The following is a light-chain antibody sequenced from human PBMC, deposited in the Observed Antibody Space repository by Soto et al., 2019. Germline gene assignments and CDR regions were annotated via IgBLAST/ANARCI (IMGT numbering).Light chain of an antibody. CDR3: NSYTSSGSYV. Sequence: QSALTQPASVSGSPGQSITISCTGTASDVGGYNSVSWYQHLPGKAPKLMIYEVNNRPSGVSNRFSASKSGNTASLTISGLQAEDEADYYCNSYTSSGSYVFGTGTKVTVL. V-gene: IGLV2-14*01. CDR1: ASDVGGYNS. J-gene: IGLJ1*01. CDR2: EVN.